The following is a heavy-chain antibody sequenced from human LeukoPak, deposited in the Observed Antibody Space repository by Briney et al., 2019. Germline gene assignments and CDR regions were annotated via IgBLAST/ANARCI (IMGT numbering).Heavy chain of an antibody. D-gene: IGHD6-19*01. J-gene: IGHJ4*02. CDR2: ISYDGSNK. Sequence: GGSLRLSCAASGFTFSSYAMHWVRQAPGKGLEWVTVISYDGSNKYYADSVKGRFTISRDNSKNTLYLQMNSLRAEDTAVYYCAREKDRRSGWYSYFDYWGQGTLVTVSS. V-gene: IGHV3-30-3*01. CDR3: AREKDRRSGWYSYFDY. CDR1: GFTFSSYA.